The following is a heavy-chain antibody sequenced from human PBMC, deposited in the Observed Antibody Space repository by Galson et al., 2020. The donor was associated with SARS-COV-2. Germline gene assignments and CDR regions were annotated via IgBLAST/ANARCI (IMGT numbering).Heavy chain of an antibody. D-gene: IGHD3-22*01. CDR2: IKGDGSDK. Sequence: GESLKISCAASGFSFSNYWKSWVRQAPGKGLQWVANIKGDGSDKDYMDSVKGRFTMSRDNAKNSLYLEMNSLRAEYTSVYYCAGSYYYDQYALEIWGQGTMVTVSS. J-gene: IGHJ3*02. CDR3: AGSYYYDQYALEI. V-gene: IGHV3-7*01. CDR1: GFSFSNYW.